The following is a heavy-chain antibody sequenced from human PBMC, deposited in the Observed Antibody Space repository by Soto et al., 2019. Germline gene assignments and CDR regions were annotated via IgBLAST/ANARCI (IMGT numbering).Heavy chain of an antibody. J-gene: IGHJ4*02. CDR2: INPSGGST. Sequence: QVQLVQSGAEVKKPGASVKVSCKASGYTFTSYYMHWVRQAPGQGLEWMGIINPSGGSTSYAQKSXXRXTXXRDTSTSTAYMELSSLRSEDTGVYYCAVQVTMGDYWGQGTLVTVSS. CDR3: AVQVTMGDY. D-gene: IGHD4-17*01. CDR1: GYTFTSYY. V-gene: IGHV1-46*03.